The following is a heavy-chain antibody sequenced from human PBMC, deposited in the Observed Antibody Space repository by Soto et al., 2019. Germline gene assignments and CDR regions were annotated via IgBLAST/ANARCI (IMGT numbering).Heavy chain of an antibody. V-gene: IGHV4-31*03. CDR2: INYSGST. CDR3: ARAYFDWTGGFYWFDP. D-gene: IGHD3-9*01. Sequence: PSETLSLTCTVSGGSISSGGYYWSWIRQHPGKGLEWIGFINYSGSTYYNPSLKSRVTISVDTSKNQFSLKLNSVTAADTAVFYCARAYFDWTGGFYWFDPWGQGTLVTVSS. J-gene: IGHJ5*02. CDR1: GGSISSGGYY.